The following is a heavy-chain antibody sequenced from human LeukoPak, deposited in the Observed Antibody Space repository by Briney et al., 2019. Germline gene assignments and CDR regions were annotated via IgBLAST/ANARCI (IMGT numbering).Heavy chain of an antibody. D-gene: IGHD3-10*01. Sequence: GGSLRLSCAASGFTFSSYAMSWVRQAPGKGLEWVSAISGSGGSTYYADSVKGRFTISRDNSKNTLYLQMNSLRAEDTAVYYCAKPSLWFGEFPPLDAFDIWGQGTMVTVSS. CDR1: GFTFSSYA. V-gene: IGHV3-23*01. CDR2: ISGSGGST. J-gene: IGHJ3*02. CDR3: AKPSLWFGEFPPLDAFDI.